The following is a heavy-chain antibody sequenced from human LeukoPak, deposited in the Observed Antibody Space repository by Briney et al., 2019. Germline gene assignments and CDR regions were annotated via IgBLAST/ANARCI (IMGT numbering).Heavy chain of an antibody. J-gene: IGHJ6*03. Sequence: QTGGTLRLSCAASGFTFSSYGMSWVRQAPGKGLEWVSAISGSGDRTYYADSVKGRFTISRDNSKNTLYLQMNSLRAEDTAVYYCAKDSKIVGATFRSYHYMDVWGKGTAVTVSS. D-gene: IGHD1-26*01. CDR2: ISGSGDRT. V-gene: IGHV3-23*01. CDR1: GFTFSSYG. CDR3: AKDSKIVGATFRSYHYMDV.